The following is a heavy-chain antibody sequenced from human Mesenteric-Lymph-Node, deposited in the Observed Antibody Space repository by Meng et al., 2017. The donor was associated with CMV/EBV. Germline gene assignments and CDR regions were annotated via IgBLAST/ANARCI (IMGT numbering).Heavy chain of an antibody. CDR2: INHSGSA. D-gene: IGHD3-10*01. Sequence: SETLSLTCAVYGGSFSDHYWSWIRQSPGKGLEWIGEINHSGSANYNSSLKSRVTMSVDTSKNQFSLKLTSVTAADTAVYYCARVRFFFDYWGQGTLVTVSS. V-gene: IGHV4-34*01. CDR3: ARVRFFFDY. CDR1: GGSFSDHY. J-gene: IGHJ4*02.